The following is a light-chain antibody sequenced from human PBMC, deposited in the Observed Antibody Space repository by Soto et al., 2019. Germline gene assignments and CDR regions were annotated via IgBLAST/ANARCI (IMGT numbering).Light chain of an antibody. J-gene: IGKJ1*01. V-gene: IGKV1-6*01. CDR1: QDIRNE. CDR2: GVS. Sequence: AIKMTQSPSSLSASVGDRVTITCRASQDIRNELGWYQQKPGKAPKALIYGVSNLQSGVPSRFSGSGSGTDFTLTISSLQPEDFAVYYCLQDHNYPRTFGQGTKVEIK. CDR3: LQDHNYPRT.